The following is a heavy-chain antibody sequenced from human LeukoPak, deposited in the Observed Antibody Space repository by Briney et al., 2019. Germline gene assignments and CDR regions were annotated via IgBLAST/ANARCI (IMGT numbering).Heavy chain of an antibody. CDR1: GFTFDDYA. CDR3: ARDLAYSRLDY. V-gene: IGHV3-9*01. Sequence: SLRLSCAASGFTFDDYATHWVRQAPGKGLEWVSGISWNSGSIGYADSVKGRFTISRDNAKNSLYLQMDSLRVEDTAFYYCARDLAYSRLDYWGQGMLVTVSS. CDR2: ISWNSGSI. D-gene: IGHD5-18*01. J-gene: IGHJ4*02.